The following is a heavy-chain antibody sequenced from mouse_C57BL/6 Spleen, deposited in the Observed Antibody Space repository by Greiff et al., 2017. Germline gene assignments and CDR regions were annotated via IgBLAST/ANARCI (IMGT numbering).Heavy chain of an antibody. V-gene: IGHV3-6*01. J-gene: IGHJ2*01. Sequence: EVQLQQSGPGLVQPSQSLSLTCSVTGYSITSGYYWNWIRQFPGNKLEWMGYISYDGSNNYNPSLKNRISITRDTSKNQFFLKLNAVTTEDTATYYCAREDLPGFDYWGQGTTLTVSS. CDR1: GYSITSGYY. CDR3: AREDLPGFDY. CDR2: ISYDGSN. D-gene: IGHD2-1*01.